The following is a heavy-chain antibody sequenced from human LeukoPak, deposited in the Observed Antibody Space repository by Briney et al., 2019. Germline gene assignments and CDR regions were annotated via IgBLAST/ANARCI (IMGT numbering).Heavy chain of an antibody. CDR1: GGSISSGGYY. J-gene: IGHJ4*02. D-gene: IGHD3-9*01. CDR2: IYYSGTS. Sequence: SETLSLTCTVSGGSISSGGYYWSWIRQHPGKGLEWIGHIYYSGTSFYNPSLTSRVTISVDTSKNQFSLKLTSVNDADTAVYYCARVGATYYDILTGYYKGGFDYWGQGTLVTVSS. V-gene: IGHV4-31*03. CDR3: ARVGATYYDILTGYYKGGFDY.